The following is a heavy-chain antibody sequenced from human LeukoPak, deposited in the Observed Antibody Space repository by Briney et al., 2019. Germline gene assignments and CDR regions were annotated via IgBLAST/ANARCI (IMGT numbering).Heavy chain of an antibody. CDR1: GFTFSSYW. Sequence: GGSLRLSCAASGFTFSSYWMHWVRQAPGKGLVWVSRINSDGSSTSYADSVKGRFTISRDNAKNTLYLQMNSLRAEDTAVYYCANGKQWLVGVGDYWGRGTLVTVSS. CDR2: INSDGSST. V-gene: IGHV3-74*01. CDR3: ANGKQWLVGVGDY. J-gene: IGHJ4*02. D-gene: IGHD6-19*01.